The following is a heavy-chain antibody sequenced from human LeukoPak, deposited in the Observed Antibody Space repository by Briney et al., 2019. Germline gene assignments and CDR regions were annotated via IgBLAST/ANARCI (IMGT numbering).Heavy chain of an antibody. J-gene: IGHJ4*02. V-gene: IGHV4-34*01. CDR1: GGSFSGYY. CDR3: ARRATNSRITMVRGVIVAANNHHFDY. Sequence: SETLSLTCAVYGGSFSGYYWSWIRQPPGKGLEWIGEINHSGSTNYNPSLKSRVTRSVDTSKNQFSLKLSSVTAADTAVYYCARRATNSRITMVRGVIVAANNHHFDYWGQGTLVTVSS. CDR2: INHSGST. D-gene: IGHD3-10*01.